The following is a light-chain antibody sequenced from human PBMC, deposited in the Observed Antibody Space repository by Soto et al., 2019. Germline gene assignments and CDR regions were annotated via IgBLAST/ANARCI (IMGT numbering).Light chain of an antibody. CDR2: ENN. CDR3: QSYDSSLSGYV. CDR1: SSNIGAGYE. V-gene: IGLV1-40*01. J-gene: IGLJ1*01. Sequence: QSVLTQPPSVSEAPGQRVTISCTGSSSNIGAGYEAHWYQQVPGKAPKLLIYENNNRPSGVPDRFSGSKSGTSASLAITGLQAEDEAEYSCQSYDSSLSGYVFGTGTKLTVL.